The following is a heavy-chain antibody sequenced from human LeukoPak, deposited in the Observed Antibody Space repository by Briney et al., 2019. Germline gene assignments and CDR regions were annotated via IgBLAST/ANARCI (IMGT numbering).Heavy chain of an antibody. CDR3: ATVGFDCSGGSCYKRPNYYYYGMDV. CDR2: VDPEDGET. D-gene: IGHD2-15*01. CDR1: GYTLTELS. J-gene: IGHJ6*02. V-gene: IGHV1-24*01. Sequence: ASVKVSCKVSGYTLTELSMHWVRQAPGKGLEGMGGVDPEDGETIYAQKFQGRVTMTEDTSTDTAYMELSSLRSEDTAVYYCATVGFDCSGGSCYKRPNYYYYGMDVWGQGTTVTVSS.